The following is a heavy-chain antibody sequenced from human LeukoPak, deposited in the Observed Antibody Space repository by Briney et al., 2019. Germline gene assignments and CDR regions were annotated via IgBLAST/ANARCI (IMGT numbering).Heavy chain of an antibody. CDR3: ARDRITRTEGGAFDI. CDR2: IYYSGST. D-gene: IGHD1-7*01. CDR1: GGSISSGDYY. Sequence: SETLSLTCTVSGGSISSGDYYWSWIRQPPGKGLEWIGYIYYSGSTYYNPSLKSRVTISVDTSKNQFSLKLSSVTAADTAVYYCARDRITRTEGGAFDIWGQGTMVTVSS. V-gene: IGHV4-30-4*08. J-gene: IGHJ3*02.